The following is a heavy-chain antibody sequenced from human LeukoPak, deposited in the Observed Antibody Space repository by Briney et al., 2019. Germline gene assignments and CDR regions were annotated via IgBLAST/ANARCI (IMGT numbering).Heavy chain of an antibody. CDR1: GFTFSTMG. V-gene: IGHV3-30*02. CDR3: AKDQSGTFRDY. J-gene: IGHJ4*02. D-gene: IGHD1-26*01. CDR2: IRYDGSNR. Sequence: FSAAPGFTFSTMGIHWVRQAPGRGLAWLAFIRYDGSNRFYADSVKGRFTISRDNSKNTVFLQMNSLRTEDTAVYYCAKDQSGTFRDYWGQGTLVTVSS.